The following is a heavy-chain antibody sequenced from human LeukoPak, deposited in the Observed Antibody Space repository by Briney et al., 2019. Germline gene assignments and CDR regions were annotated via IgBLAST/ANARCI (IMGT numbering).Heavy chain of an antibody. V-gene: IGHV4-59*01. CDR3: AREGYGDIVVVPAAGAFDI. CDR2: IYYSGST. J-gene: IGHJ3*02. D-gene: IGHD2-2*01. Sequence: SETLSLTCTVSGGSISSYYWSWIRQPPGKGLEWIGYIYYSGSTNYNPSLKSRVTIPVDTSKNQFSLNLSSVTAADTAVYYCAREGYGDIVVVPAAGAFDIWGQGTMVTVSS. CDR1: GGSISSYY.